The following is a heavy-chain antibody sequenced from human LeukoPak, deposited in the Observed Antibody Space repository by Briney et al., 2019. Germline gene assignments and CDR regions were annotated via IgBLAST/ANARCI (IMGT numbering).Heavy chain of an antibody. J-gene: IGHJ4*02. CDR2: ISAYNGNT. Sequence: SSVKVSCKASGYTFTSYGISWVRQAPGQGLEWMGWISAYNGNTNYAQKFQGRVTITADKSTSTAHMELSSLRSEDTAVYYCAGGGNCSSTSCYRYWGQGTLVTVSS. V-gene: IGHV1-18*01. D-gene: IGHD2-2*01. CDR3: AGGGNCSSTSCYRY. CDR1: GYTFTSYG.